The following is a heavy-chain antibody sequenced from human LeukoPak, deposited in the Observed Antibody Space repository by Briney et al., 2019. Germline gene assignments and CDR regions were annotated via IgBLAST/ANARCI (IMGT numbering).Heavy chain of an antibody. J-gene: IGHJ4*02. V-gene: IGHV4-38-2*01. CDR1: GYSISSDYY. Sequence: SETLSLTCAVSGYSISSDYYWGWIRQPPGNGLEWIGSIYHSGSTYYNPSLKSRVTMSVDTSRNQFSLTLTSVTAADTAVYYCARHPSEEQRPYYFDYWGQGTLVTVSS. CDR3: ARHPSEEQRPYYFDY. CDR2: IYHSGST. D-gene: IGHD6-25*01.